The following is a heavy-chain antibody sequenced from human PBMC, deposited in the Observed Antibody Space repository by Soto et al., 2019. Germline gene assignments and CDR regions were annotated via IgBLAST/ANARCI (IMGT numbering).Heavy chain of an antibody. V-gene: IGHV1-69*13. CDR1: GGTFSSYA. Sequence: SVKVSCKASGGTFSSYAISWVRQAPGQGLEWMGGIIPIFGTANYAQKFQGRVTITADESTSTAYMELSSLRSEDTAVYYCAREPSPIVGATTDDGMYVWGKGTTVTVSS. D-gene: IGHD1-26*01. CDR2: IIPIFGTA. CDR3: AREPSPIVGATTDDGMYV. J-gene: IGHJ6*04.